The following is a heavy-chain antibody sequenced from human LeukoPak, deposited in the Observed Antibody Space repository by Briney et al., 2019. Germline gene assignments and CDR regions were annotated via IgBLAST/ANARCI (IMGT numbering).Heavy chain of an antibody. D-gene: IGHD3-10*01. CDR1: GFTFSSYA. CDR2: ISYDGSDK. Sequence: GRSLRLSCAASGFTFSSYAMHWVRQAPGKGLEWVAVISYDGSDKYYADSVKGRFTISRDNSKNTLYLQMNSLRAEDTAVYYCARDRQYYYGSGVFDYWGQGTLVTVSS. V-gene: IGHV3-30-3*01. CDR3: ARDRQYYYGSGVFDY. J-gene: IGHJ4*02.